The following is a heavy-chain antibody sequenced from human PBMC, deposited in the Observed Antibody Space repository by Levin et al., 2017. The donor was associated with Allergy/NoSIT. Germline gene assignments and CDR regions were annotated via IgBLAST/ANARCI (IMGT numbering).Heavy chain of an antibody. CDR1: GYTFTGYY. D-gene: IGHD2-15*01. CDR2: INPNSGGT. V-gene: IGHV1-2*02. Sequence: GESLKISCKASGYTFTGYYMHWVRQAPGQGLEWMGWINPNSGGTNYAQKFQGRVTMTRDTSISTAYMELSRLRSDDTAVYYCARGDCSGGSCPNYYYYYGMDVWGQGTTVTVSS. J-gene: IGHJ6*02. CDR3: ARGDCSGGSCPNYYYYYGMDV.